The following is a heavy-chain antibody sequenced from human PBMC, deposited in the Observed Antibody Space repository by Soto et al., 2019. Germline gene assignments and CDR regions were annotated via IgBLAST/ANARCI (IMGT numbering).Heavy chain of an antibody. J-gene: IGHJ4*02. Sequence: GASVKVSCKASGYTFTAYYIEWVRQAPGQGLEWMGGIIPIFGTADYAQKFQGRVTITADESTSTAYMELSSLRSEDTAVYYCAGGGYSYGNLDYWGQGTLVTVSS. CDR1: GYTFTAYY. D-gene: IGHD5-18*01. CDR2: IIPIFGTA. CDR3: AGGGYSYGNLDY. V-gene: IGHV1-69*13.